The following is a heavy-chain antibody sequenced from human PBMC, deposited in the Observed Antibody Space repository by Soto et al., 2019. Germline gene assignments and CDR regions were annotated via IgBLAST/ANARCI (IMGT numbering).Heavy chain of an antibody. Sequence: PSETLSRTCTVSGGSISSGSYYWGWILQPPGKGLEWIGGIYSGGRTYYNPSLKSRVTLSVDTSKNQFSLKLSSLTAADTAVYYCARQWAVAGTYYNYYATDVWGQGTTVTASS. V-gene: IGHV4-39*01. J-gene: IGHJ6*02. CDR1: GGSISSGSYY. D-gene: IGHD6-19*01. CDR2: IYSGGRT. CDR3: ARQWAVAGTYYNYYATDV.